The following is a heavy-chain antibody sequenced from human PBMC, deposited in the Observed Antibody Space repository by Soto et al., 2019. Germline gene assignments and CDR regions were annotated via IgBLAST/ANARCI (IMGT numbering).Heavy chain of an antibody. CDR3: ARDLYCSSTSCPQRGMRYYYYGMDV. V-gene: IGHV3-33*01. D-gene: IGHD2-2*01. CDR2: IWYDGSNK. J-gene: IGHJ6*02. CDR1: GFTFSSYG. Sequence: ESGGGVVQPGRSLRLSCAASGFTFSSYGMHWVRQAPGKGLEWVAVIWYDGSNKYYADSVKGRFTISRDNSKNTLYLQMNSLRAEDTAVYYCARDLYCSSTSCPQRGMRYYYYGMDVWGQGTTVTVSS.